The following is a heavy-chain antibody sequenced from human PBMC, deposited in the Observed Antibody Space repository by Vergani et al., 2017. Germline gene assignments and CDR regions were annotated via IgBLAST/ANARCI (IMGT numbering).Heavy chain of an antibody. V-gene: IGHV4-30-2*01. CDR2: IYHSGST. CDR3: ARTIAAALGESSWFDP. Sequence: QLQLQESGSGLVKPSQTLSLTCAVSGGSISSGGYSWSWIRQPPGKGLEWIGYIYHSGSTYYNPSLKSRVTISVDRSKNQFSLKLSSVAAADTAVYYWARTIAAALGESSWFDPWGQGTLVTVSS. CDR1: GGSISSGGYS. D-gene: IGHD6-13*01. J-gene: IGHJ5*02.